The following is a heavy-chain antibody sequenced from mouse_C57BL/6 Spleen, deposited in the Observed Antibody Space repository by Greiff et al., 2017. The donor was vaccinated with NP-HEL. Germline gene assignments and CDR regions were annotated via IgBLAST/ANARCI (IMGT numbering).Heavy chain of an antibody. Sequence: EVKLMESGPGLVKPSQSLSLTCSVTGYSITSGYYWNWIRQFPGNKLEWMGYISYDGSNNYNPSLKNRISITRDTSKNQFFLKLNSVTTEDTATYYCAREGRGNPFAYWGQGTLVTVSA. D-gene: IGHD2-1*01. CDR2: ISYDGSN. J-gene: IGHJ3*01. CDR3: AREGRGNPFAY. CDR1: GYSITSGYY. V-gene: IGHV3-6*01.